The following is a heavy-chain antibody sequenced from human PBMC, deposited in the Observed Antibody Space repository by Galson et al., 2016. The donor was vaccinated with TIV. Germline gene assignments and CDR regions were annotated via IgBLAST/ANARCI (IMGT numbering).Heavy chain of an antibody. CDR1: GDTISSYV. CDR3: ATDRNTALDTYHYYYGMDV. D-gene: IGHD5-18*01. Sequence: SVKVSCKASGDTISSYVFNWVRQAPGQGLEWMGGIIPLFGTTNYAQKFQGRVTISADESTSTAYMELSSLRSEDTAVFYCATDRNTALDTYHYYYGMDVWGQGTTVTVSS. J-gene: IGHJ6*02. CDR2: IIPLFGTT. V-gene: IGHV1-69*13.